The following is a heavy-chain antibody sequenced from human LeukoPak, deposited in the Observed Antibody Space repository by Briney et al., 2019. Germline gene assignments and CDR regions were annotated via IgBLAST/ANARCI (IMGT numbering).Heavy chain of an antibody. CDR2: INPKTGVT. V-gene: IGHV1-2*02. D-gene: IGHD3-22*01. CDR3: ARGGGSSGYPDS. CDR1: GYAFGDNY. Sequence: ASVKVSCKASGYAFGDNYMHWVRQAPGQGLEWMGWINPKTGVTDYAQKFQGRVTVTRNKSISTVYMDLYSLRSDDTAVYYCARGGGSSGYPDSWGQGTLVTVSS. J-gene: IGHJ4*02.